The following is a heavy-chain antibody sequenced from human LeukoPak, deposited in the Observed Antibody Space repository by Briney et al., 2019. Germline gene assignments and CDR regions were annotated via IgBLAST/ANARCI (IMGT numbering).Heavy chain of an antibody. J-gene: IGHJ5*02. V-gene: IGHV4-34*01. D-gene: IGHD2-15*01. Sequence: PSETLSLTCAVYGGSFSGYYWSWIRQPPGKGLEWIGEINHSGSTNYNPSLKSRVTTSVDTSKNQFSLKLSSVTAADTAVYYCARVLGFCSGGSCYSGRFDPWGQGTLVTVSS. CDR2: INHSGST. CDR1: GGSFSGYY. CDR3: ARVLGFCSGGSCYSGRFDP.